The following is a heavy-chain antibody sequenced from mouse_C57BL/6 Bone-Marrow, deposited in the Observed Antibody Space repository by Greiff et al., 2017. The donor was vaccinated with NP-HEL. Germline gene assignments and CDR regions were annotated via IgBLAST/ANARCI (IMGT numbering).Heavy chain of an antibody. V-gene: IGHV1-56*01. CDR1: GYTFTSHW. Sequence: VQLPPSGPELLRPGASVQISCKAPGYTFTSHWMPWVRQRPGQGLEGIGEIFPGSGSTYYNEKFKGKATLTVDTSSTTACMQLSSLASEDSAVYFCARYYGSSYAFAYWGQGTLVTVSA. CDR2: IFPGSGST. CDR3: ARYYGSSYAFAY. D-gene: IGHD1-1*01. J-gene: IGHJ3*01.